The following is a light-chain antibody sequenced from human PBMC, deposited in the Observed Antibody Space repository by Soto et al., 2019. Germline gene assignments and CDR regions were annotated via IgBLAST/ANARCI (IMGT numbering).Light chain of an antibody. V-gene: IGLV2-14*01. CDR1: SSDVGAYNY. CDR2: DVS. J-gene: IGLJ1*01. Sequence: QSVLTQPASVSGSPGESITISCPGTSSDVGAYNYVSWYQQDPGKAPKLMIYDVSSRPSGVSNRFSGSKSGHTASLTISELQAEDEADYYCTSYTSSSTYVFGTGTKVTVL. CDR3: TSYTSSSTYV.